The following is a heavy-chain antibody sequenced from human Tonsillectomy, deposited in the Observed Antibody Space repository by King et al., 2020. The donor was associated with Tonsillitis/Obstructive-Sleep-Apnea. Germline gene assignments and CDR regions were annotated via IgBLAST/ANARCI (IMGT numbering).Heavy chain of an antibody. D-gene: IGHD6-19*01. CDR2: INWNGGST. Sequence: VQLVESGGGVVRPGGSLRLSCAASGFTFDDYGMSWVRQAPGKGLEWVSGINWNGGSTGYADSVKGRFTISSDNAKNSLYLQMNSLRAEDTALYYRARARGSGGGDDAFDIWGQGTLGNVPS. CDR1: GFTFDDYG. CDR3: ARARGSGGGDDAFDI. J-gene: IGHJ3*02. V-gene: IGHV3-20*04.